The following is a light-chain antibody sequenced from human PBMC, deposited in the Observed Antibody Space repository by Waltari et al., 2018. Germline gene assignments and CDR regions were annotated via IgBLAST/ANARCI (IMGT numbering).Light chain of an antibody. Sequence: QSVLTQPPSESAAPGQKVTISCSGAASNIGHNFVSWYQQFPGASPKLLIFETNKRPSGIPDRFSDSKSGTSATLGITGLQTGDEADYYCGTWDNSLSGWVFGTGTKLTVL. J-gene: IGLJ3*02. V-gene: IGLV1-51*01. CDR2: ETN. CDR1: ASNIGHNF. CDR3: GTWDNSLSGWV.